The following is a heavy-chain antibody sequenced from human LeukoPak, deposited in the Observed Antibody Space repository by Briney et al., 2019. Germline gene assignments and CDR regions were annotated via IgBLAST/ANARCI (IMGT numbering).Heavy chain of an antibody. CDR2: ISGNGEST. D-gene: IGHD3-10*01. Sequence: GGSLRLSCAASGFTFSSYAMCWVRQAPGKGLEWVSVISGNGESTYYADSVKGRVTISRDNSKNTLYLQMNSLRAEDTAVYHCARGLDSSGGGYYFDYWGQGTLVTVSS. J-gene: IGHJ4*02. CDR1: GFTFSSYA. CDR3: ARGLDSSGGGYYFDY. V-gene: IGHV3-23*01.